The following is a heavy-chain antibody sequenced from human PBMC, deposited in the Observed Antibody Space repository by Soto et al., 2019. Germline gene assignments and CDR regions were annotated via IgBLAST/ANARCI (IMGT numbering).Heavy chain of an antibody. Sequence: GASVKVSCKASGYTFTNYGINWVRQAPGQGLEWMGWISAYNGNTNYAQKLQGRVTMTTDTSTSTAYMELRSLRSDDTAVYYCARVETVTTYFDPWGQGTLVTVSS. CDR1: GYTFTNYG. J-gene: IGHJ5*02. D-gene: IGHD4-4*01. CDR3: ARVETVTTYFDP. CDR2: ISAYNGNT. V-gene: IGHV1-18*01.